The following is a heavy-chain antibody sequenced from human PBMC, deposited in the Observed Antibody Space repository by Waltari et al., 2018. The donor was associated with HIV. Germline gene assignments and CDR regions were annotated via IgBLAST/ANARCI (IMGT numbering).Heavy chain of an antibody. V-gene: IGHV4-38-2*02. CDR1: ASSISSGYY. D-gene: IGHD3-22*01. CDR3: ARDQDYYDSSGYTCYAFDM. Sequence: QVQLQESGPGVVKPSETLSLTCTVSASSISSGYYWGWIRQSPGKGLEWIGSIYRSGTTYYNPSLKSRVTISVNMSENQFSLKLTSMTAADTALYYCARDQDYYDSSGYTCYAFDMWGPGTMVTVSS. J-gene: IGHJ3*02. CDR2: IYRSGTT.